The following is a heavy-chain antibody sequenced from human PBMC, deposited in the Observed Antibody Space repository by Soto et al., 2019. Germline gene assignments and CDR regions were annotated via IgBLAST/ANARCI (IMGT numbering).Heavy chain of an antibody. Sequence: SVKVSCKASGGTFSSYAISWVRQAPGQGLEWMGGIIPIFGTANYAQKFQGRVTITADESTSTAYMELSSLRSEDTAVYYCAGEKKNADHNWFAPSGQGTLVTVSS. CDR2: IIPIFGTA. CDR1: GGTFSSYA. CDR3: AGEKKNADHNWFAP. J-gene: IGHJ5*02. V-gene: IGHV1-69*13. D-gene: IGHD1-1*01.